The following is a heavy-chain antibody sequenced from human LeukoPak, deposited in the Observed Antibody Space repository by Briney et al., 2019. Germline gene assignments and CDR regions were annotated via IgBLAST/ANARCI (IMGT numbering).Heavy chain of an antibody. V-gene: IGHV1-69*05. CDR3: AREFNDYVWGSYPYGWFDP. D-gene: IGHD3-16*02. CDR1: GGTFSSYA. J-gene: IGHJ5*02. CDR2: IIPIFGTA. Sequence: SVKVSCKASGGTFSSYAISWVRQAPRQGLEWMGGIIPIFGTANYAQKFQGRVTITRNTSISTAYMELSSLRSEDTAVYYCAREFNDYVWGSYPYGWFDPWGQGTLVTVSS.